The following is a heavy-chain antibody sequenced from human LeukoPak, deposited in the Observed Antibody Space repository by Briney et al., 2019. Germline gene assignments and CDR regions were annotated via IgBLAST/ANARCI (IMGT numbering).Heavy chain of an antibody. D-gene: IGHD2/OR15-2a*01. Sequence: GGSLRLSCAASGFTFSSYAMHWVRQAPGKGLEWVAVISYDGSNKYYADSVKGRFTISRDNSKNTLYLQMNSLRAEDTAVYYCARDLHSYSTPYYFDYWGQGTLVTVSS. CDR2: ISYDGSNK. J-gene: IGHJ4*02. CDR1: GFTFSSYA. V-gene: IGHV3-30-3*01. CDR3: ARDLHSYSTPYYFDY.